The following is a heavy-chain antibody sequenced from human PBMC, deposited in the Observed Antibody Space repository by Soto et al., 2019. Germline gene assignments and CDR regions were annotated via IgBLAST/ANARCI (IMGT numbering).Heavy chain of an antibody. CDR2: INGGNGNT. CDR1: GNTVPNYA. D-gene: IGHD3-22*01. CDR3: ARARQYYDCELDP. Sequence: GASVKVSCKASGNTVPNYAIHWVRQAPGQRLEWMGWINGGNGNTYYSEHFQGRVTFTRDTSAGTVYMQLSSLTSEDTAMYYCARARQYYDCELDPWGQGTLVTVSS. V-gene: IGHV1-3*01. J-gene: IGHJ5*02.